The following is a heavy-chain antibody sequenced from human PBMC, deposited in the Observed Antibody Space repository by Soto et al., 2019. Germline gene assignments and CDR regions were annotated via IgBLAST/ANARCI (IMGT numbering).Heavy chain of an antibody. CDR2: ISAYNGNT. D-gene: IGHD3-10*01. J-gene: IGHJ3*02. CDR1: GYTFTSYG. V-gene: IGHV1-18*04. CDR3: ARELGEWSTGAAFEI. Sequence: DALQVSCKASGYTFTSYGISWVRQAPGQGLEWMGWISAYNGNTNYAQKLQGRVTMTTDTSTSTAYMELRSLRSDDTAVYYCARELGEWSTGAAFEIWGQGTMVTV.